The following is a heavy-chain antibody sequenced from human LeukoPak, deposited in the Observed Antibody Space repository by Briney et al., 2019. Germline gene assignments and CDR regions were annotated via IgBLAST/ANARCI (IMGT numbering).Heavy chain of an antibody. CDR3: ARETPYYYDSSGYLAAFDY. V-gene: IGHV1-18*01. J-gene: IGHJ4*02. CDR2: ISAYNGNT. Sequence: ASVKVSCKASVCTFSSYAISWVRQAPGQGLEWMGWISAYNGNTNYAQKLQGRVTKTTDTSTSTAYMELRSLRSDDTAVYYCARETPYYYDSSGYLAAFDYWGQGTLVTVSS. CDR1: VCTFSSYA. D-gene: IGHD3-22*01.